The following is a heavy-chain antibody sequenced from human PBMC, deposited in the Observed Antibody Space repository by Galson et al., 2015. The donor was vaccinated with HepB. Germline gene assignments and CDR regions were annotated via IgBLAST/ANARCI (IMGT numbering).Heavy chain of an antibody. CDR1: GYTFTSYA. V-gene: IGHV1-3*01. Sequence: SVKVSCKASGYTFTSYAMHWVRQAPGQRLEWMGWINAGNGNTKYLQKFQGRVTITRDTSASTAYMELSSLRSEDTAVYYCARESAYCGGDCYPFWFDPWGQGTLVTVSS. D-gene: IGHD2-21*02. CDR3: ARESAYCGGDCYPFWFDP. J-gene: IGHJ5*02. CDR2: INAGNGNT.